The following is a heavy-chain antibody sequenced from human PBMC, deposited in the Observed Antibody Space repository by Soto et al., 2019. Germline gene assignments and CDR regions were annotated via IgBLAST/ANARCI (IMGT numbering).Heavy chain of an antibody. V-gene: IGHV1-2*02. D-gene: IGHD3-10*01. CDR3: AKDDYGIFAY. Sequence: HVQLVQSGTEVKKPGASVKVSCMVSGYPFTNYYIPWVRQAPGQGLECMGWIDPRSGGTVYEQKFQGRVTMTRDTSISTVYMDLCGLTSDDTALFYCAKDDYGIFAYWGQGSLVTVSS. CDR2: IDPRSGGT. CDR1: GYPFTNYY. J-gene: IGHJ4*02.